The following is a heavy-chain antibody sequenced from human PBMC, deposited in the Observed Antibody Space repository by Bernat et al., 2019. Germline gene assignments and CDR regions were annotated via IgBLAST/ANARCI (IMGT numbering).Heavy chain of an antibody. CDR2: IYYSGST. J-gene: IGHJ4*02. CDR3: VRERIAARSFDY. D-gene: IGHD6-6*01. Sequence: QVQLQESGPGLVKPSETLSLTCTVSGGSISSYYWSWIRQPPGKGLEWIGYIYYSGSTNYNPSLKSRVTISVDTSKNQFSLKLSSVTAADTAVYYCVRERIAARSFDYWGQGTLVTVSS. CDR1: GGSISSYY. V-gene: IGHV4-59*01.